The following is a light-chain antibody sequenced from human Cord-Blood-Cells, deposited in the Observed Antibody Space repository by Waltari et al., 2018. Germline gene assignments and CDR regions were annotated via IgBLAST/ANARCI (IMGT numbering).Light chain of an antibody. V-gene: IGKV4-1*01. CDR2: WAS. Sequence: DIVMTQYPDSLAVSLGERATINCKSRQSVLYSSNNKNYLAWYQQKPGQPPKLLIYWASTRESGVPDRFSGSGSGTDFTLTISSLQAEDVAVYYCQQYYSTLTFGGGTKVEIK. CDR1: QSVLYSSNNKNY. J-gene: IGKJ4*01. CDR3: QQYYSTLT.